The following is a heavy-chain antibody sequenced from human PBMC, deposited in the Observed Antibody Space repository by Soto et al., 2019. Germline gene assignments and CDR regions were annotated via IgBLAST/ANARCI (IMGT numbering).Heavy chain of an antibody. CDR1: GFTYITYS. J-gene: IGHJ5*02. V-gene: IGHV3-48*01. CDR2: ISSSSSTI. Sequence: VDSLRQSSKATGFTYITYSMNWVRQAPGKGLEWVSYISSSSSTIYYADSVKGRFTISRDNAKNSLYLQMNSLRAEDTAVYYCAREGRPLNWFDPWGQGT. CDR3: AREGRPLNWFDP.